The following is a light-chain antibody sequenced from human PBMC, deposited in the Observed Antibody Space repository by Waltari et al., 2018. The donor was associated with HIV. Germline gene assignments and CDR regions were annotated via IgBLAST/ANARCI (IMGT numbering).Light chain of an antibody. CDR1: QGHVYTDGKTY. Sequence: VVLTQSPLSLPVPLGQPASISCGSSQGHVYTDGKTYLTWSQQRPGQSPRRLIYKVSYLDSRAADRFSGSGSGTNFTLTISRVEAEDVGLYYCMQGTHWPHTFGQGTKLEI. V-gene: IGKV2-30*01. CDR3: MQGTHWPHT. J-gene: IGKJ2*01. CDR2: KVS.